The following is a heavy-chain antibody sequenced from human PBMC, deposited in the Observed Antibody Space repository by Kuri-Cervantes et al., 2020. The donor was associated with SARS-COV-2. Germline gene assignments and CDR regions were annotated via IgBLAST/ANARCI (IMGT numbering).Heavy chain of an antibody. Sequence: GGSLRLSCAASGFTFSSYGMHWVRQAPGKGLEWVSVIYSGSNTYYADSVKGRFTIARDNSKNTLNLQMNSLRVEDTGVYYCAKDRVGVLDSWGQGTLVTVSS. CDR1: GFTFSSYG. CDR2: IYSGSNT. D-gene: IGHD2-8*01. J-gene: IGHJ4*02. V-gene: IGHV3-NL1*01. CDR3: AKDRVGVLDS.